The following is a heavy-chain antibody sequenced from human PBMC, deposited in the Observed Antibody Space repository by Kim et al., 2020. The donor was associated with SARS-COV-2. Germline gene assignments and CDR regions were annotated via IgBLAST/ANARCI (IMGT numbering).Heavy chain of an antibody. D-gene: IGHD6-13*01. J-gene: IGHJ5*02. Sequence: SLKSRVTISVDTSKSHFSLRLSSVTAADTAVYYCARHGGFSSSSFNWFDPWGQGTLVTVSS. CDR3: ARHGGFSSSSFNWFDP. V-gene: IGHV4-39*01.